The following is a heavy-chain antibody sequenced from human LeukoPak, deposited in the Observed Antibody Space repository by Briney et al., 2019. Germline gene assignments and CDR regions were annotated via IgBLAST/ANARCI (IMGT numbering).Heavy chain of an antibody. CDR2: ISSSSSYI. CDR1: GFTFINNN. V-gene: IGHV3-21*01. Sequence: QPGRSLRLSCAASGFTFINNNINSVRRAPGKGLEWVSSISSSSSYIYYADSVKGRFTISRYNANNSLYLQMNSVRAEDTAVYYCASDNGNKYYFDYWGQGTLVTVSS. CDR3: ASDNGNKYYFDY. J-gene: IGHJ4*02. D-gene: IGHD2-8*01.